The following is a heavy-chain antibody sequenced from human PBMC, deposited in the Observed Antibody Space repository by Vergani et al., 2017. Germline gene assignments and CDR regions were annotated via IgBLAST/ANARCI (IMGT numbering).Heavy chain of an antibody. CDR1: GYTFTGYY. CDR3: ARAIVVVPAARTRFDP. Sequence: QVQLVQSGAEVKKPGSSVKVSCKASGYTFTGYYMHWVRQAPGQGLEWMGWINPNSGGTNYAQKFQGRVTMTRDTSISTAYMELSRLRSDDTAVYYCARAIVVVPAARTRFDPWGQGTLDTVSS. J-gene: IGHJ5*02. CDR2: INPNSGGT. D-gene: IGHD2-2*01. V-gene: IGHV1-2*02.